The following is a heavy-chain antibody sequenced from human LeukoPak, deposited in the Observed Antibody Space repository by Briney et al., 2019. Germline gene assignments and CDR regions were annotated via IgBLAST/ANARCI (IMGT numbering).Heavy chain of an antibody. CDR2: ISYDGSNK. Sequence: GGSLRLSCAASGFTFSSYAMHWVRQAPGKGLEWVAVISYDGSNKYYADSVKGRFTISRDNSKNTLYLQMNCMRGEDTAVYYCARWNLGTVTVDYWGQGTMVTVSS. J-gene: IGHJ4*02. CDR3: ARWNLGTVTVDY. D-gene: IGHD4-17*01. V-gene: IGHV3-30-3*01. CDR1: GFTFSSYA.